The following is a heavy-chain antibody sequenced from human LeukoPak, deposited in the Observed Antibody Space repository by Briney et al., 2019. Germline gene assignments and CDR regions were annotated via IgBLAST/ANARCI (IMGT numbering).Heavy chain of an antibody. CDR3: ARVNPGGRIAAAGTWFDP. D-gene: IGHD6-13*01. Sequence: PKASVKVSCKASGYTFTGYYMHWVRQAPGQGLEWMGWINPDSGGTNYAQKFQGRVTMTRDTSISTAYMELSRLRSDDTAVYDCARVNPGGRIAAAGTWFDPWGQGTLVTVSS. J-gene: IGHJ5*02. V-gene: IGHV1-2*02. CDR2: INPDSGGT. CDR1: GYTFTGYY.